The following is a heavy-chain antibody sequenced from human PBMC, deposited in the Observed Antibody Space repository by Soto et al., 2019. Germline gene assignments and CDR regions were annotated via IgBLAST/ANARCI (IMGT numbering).Heavy chain of an antibody. Sequence: EVQLVESGGGLIQPGGSLRLSCAVSGFTVSSNYMSWVRQAPGKGLEWVSLIYSGGATYYADSVKGRFTISRDNSKNVVYLQMSRLRAEDTAVYYCARGLGNGDFGDPGDYWGQGTLVTVSS. D-gene: IGHD4-17*01. CDR2: IYSGGAT. CDR1: GFTVSSNY. CDR3: ARGLGNGDFGDPGDY. V-gene: IGHV3-53*01. J-gene: IGHJ4*02.